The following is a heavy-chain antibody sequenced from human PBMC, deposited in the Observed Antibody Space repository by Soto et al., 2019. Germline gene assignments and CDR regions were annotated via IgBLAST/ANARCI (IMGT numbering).Heavy chain of an antibody. D-gene: IGHD6-13*01. Sequence: GASVKVSCKASGYTFTSYAMHWVRQAPGQRLEWMGWINAGNGNTKYSQKFQGRVTITRDTSASTAYMELSSLRSEDTAVYYCARGSSSWYSRVYFDYWGQGTLVTVSS. CDR3: ARGSSSWYSRVYFDY. V-gene: IGHV1-3*01. CDR1: GYTFTSYA. J-gene: IGHJ4*02. CDR2: INAGNGNT.